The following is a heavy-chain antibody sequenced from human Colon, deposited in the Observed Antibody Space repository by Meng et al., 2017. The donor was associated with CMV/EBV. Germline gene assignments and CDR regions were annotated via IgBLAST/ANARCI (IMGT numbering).Heavy chain of an antibody. J-gene: IGHJ4*02. CDR2: IIPILDKA. Sequence: VKVACKAYGSSFKYNISWVRQAPGQGLEWMGRIIPILDKANYAQKFQGRVTIIADKSTTTAYMELYSLRSEDTAIYYCATGGMPLYSWGQGTLVTVSS. V-gene: IGHV1-69*08. CDR3: ATGGMPLYS. CDR1: GSSFKYN. D-gene: IGHD2-8*01.